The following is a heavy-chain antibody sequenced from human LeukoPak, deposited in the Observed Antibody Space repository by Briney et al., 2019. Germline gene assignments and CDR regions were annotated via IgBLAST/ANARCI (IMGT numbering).Heavy chain of an antibody. CDR3: ARDVYYDSSGYYWDY. D-gene: IGHD3-22*01. J-gene: IGHJ4*02. V-gene: IGHV4-38-2*02. CDR2: IYHSGST. Sequence: SETLSLTCTVSGYSISSGYYWGWIRQPPGKGLEWIGSIYHSGSTYYNPSLKSRVTISVDTSKNQFSLKLSSVTAADTAVYYCARDVYYDSSGYYWDYWGQGTLVTVS. CDR1: GYSISSGYY.